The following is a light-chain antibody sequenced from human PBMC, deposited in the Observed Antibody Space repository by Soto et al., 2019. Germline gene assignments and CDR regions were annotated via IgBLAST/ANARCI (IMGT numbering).Light chain of an antibody. V-gene: IGLV1-40*01. Sequence: QSVLTQPPSVSGAPGQRVTISCAGSSSNIGTGYDVHWYQQLPGTAPKLLIYGNNNRPSGVPDRFSGSKSGTSAALAITGLQAEDEADYYCQSYDRSLRVFGGGTKLTVL. CDR2: GNN. J-gene: IGLJ2*01. CDR1: SSNIGTGYD. CDR3: QSYDRSLRV.